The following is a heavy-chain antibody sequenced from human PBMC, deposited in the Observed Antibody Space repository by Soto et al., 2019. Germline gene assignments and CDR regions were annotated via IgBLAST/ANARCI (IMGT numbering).Heavy chain of an antibody. CDR1: GYTFTSYD. Sequence: ASVKVSCKASGYTFTSYDINWVRQATGQGLEWMGWMNPNSGNTGYAQKFRGRVTMTRNTSISTAYMELSSLRSEDTAVYYCARSPKITIFGVVNIYYMDVWGKGTTVTVSS. CDR2: MNPNSGNT. CDR3: ARSPKITIFGVVNIYYMDV. J-gene: IGHJ6*03. V-gene: IGHV1-8*01. D-gene: IGHD3-3*01.